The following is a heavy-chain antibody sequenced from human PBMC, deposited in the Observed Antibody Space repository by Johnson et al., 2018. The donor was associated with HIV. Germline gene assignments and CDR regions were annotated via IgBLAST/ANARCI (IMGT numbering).Heavy chain of an antibody. V-gene: IGHV3-11*04. CDR1: GFTFSDYY. J-gene: IGHJ3*02. CDR3: ARDVIKVIAARDDAFDI. Sequence: QVQLVESGGGLVKPGGSLRLSCSASGFTFSDYYMSRIRQAPGKGLEWVSYISSSGSTIYYADSVVKGRFTISRDNAKNSVFLQMNSLRVEDTAVYYCARDVIKVIAARDDAFDIWGQGTMVTVSS. D-gene: IGHD6-13*01. CDR2: ISSSGSTI.